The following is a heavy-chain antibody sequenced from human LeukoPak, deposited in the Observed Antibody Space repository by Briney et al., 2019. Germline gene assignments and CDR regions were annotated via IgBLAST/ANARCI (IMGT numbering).Heavy chain of an antibody. J-gene: IGHJ5*02. CDR2: IYYSGST. Sequence: SQTLSLTCTVSGVSISSGGFYWSWIRQHPGKGLEWIGYIYYSGSTSYNPSLKSRVTISVDTSKNQFSLKLSSVTAADTAVYYCARVGGIGAADWFDPWGQGTLVTVSS. D-gene: IGHD6-13*01. CDR1: GVSISSGGFY. V-gene: IGHV4-31*03. CDR3: ARVGGIGAADWFDP.